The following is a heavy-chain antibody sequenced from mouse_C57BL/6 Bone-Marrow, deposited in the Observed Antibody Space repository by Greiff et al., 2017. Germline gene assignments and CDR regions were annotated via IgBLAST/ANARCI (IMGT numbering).Heavy chain of an antibody. V-gene: IGHV1-82*01. D-gene: IGHD2-4*01. CDR3: ANIYYDYGGYFDV. CDR1: GYAFSSSW. Sequence: QVQLQQSGPELVKPGASVKISCKASGYAFSSSWMNWVKQRPGKGLEWIGRIYPGDGDTNYNGKFKGKATLTADKSSSTAYMQLSSLTSEDSAVYFCANIYYDYGGYFDVWGTGTTVTVSS. J-gene: IGHJ1*03. CDR2: IYPGDGDT.